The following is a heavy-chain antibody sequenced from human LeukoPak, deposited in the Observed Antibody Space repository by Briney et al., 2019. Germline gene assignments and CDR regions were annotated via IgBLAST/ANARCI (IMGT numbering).Heavy chain of an antibody. CDR2: ISGSGGST. Sequence: PGGSLRLSCAASGFTFSSYAMSWVRQAPGKGLEWVSAISGSGGSTYYADSVKGRFTISRDNSKNTLYLQMNSLRAEDTAVYYCAKYQLTGYYNVDLYDYWGQGTLVTVSS. CDR1: GFTFSSYA. CDR3: AKYQLTGYYNVDLYDY. V-gene: IGHV3-23*01. D-gene: IGHD3-9*01. J-gene: IGHJ4*02.